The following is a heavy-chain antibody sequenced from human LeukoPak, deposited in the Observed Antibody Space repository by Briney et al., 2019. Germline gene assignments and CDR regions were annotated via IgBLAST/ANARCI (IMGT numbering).Heavy chain of an antibody. Sequence: KPSETLSLTCTVSGGSISSSSYYWGWIRQPPGKGLEWIGSIYYSGSTYYNPSLKSRVTISVDTSKNQFSLKLSSVTAADTAVYYCARDTYYYDSSGYHYFDYWGQGTLVTVSS. V-gene: IGHV4-39*07. CDR1: GGSISSSSYY. CDR3: ARDTYYYDSSGYHYFDY. J-gene: IGHJ4*02. CDR2: IYYSGST. D-gene: IGHD3-22*01.